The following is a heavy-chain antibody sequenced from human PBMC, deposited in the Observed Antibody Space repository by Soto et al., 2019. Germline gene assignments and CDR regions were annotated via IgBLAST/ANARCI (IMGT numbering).Heavy chain of an antibody. D-gene: IGHD1-1*01. CDR2: MSHSGGT. J-gene: IGHJ3*02. CDR3: ARVERGTATTVVDDFDI. Sequence: QVQLQQWGAGLLKPSETLSLTCAVYGGFVSSGNYYWSWIRQPPGKGLEWIGEMSHSGGTHFNPSLKSRVTISVATSKNQFSLKMSSVSAADTALYYCARVERGTATTVVDDFDIWGQGTMVTVSS. V-gene: IGHV4-34*01. CDR1: GGFVSSGNYY.